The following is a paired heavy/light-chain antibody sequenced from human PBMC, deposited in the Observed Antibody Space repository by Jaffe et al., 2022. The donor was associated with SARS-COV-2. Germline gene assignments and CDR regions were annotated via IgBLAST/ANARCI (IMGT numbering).Heavy chain of an antibody. CDR2: IYTSGST. CDR3: ASGFFDSNYGGYYYYYGMDV. Sequence: QVQLQESGPGLVKPSQTLSLTCTVSGGSISSGSYYWSWIRQPAGKGLEWIGRIYTSGSTNYNPSLKSRVTISVDTSKNQFSLKLSSVTAADTAVYYCASGFFDSNYGGYYYYYGMDVWGQGTTVTVSS. V-gene: IGHV4-61*02. J-gene: IGHJ6*02. D-gene: IGHD4-4*01. CDR1: GGSISSGSYY.
Light chain of an antibody. CDR1: QSVSSSY. CDR2: GAS. J-gene: IGKJ5*01. Sequence: EIVLTQSPGTLSLSPGERATLSCRASQSVSSSYLAWYQQKPGQAPRLLIYGASSRATGIPDRFSGSGSGTDFTLTISRLEPEDFAVYYCQQYGAGFGQGTRLEIK. CDR3: QQYGAG. V-gene: IGKV3-20*01.